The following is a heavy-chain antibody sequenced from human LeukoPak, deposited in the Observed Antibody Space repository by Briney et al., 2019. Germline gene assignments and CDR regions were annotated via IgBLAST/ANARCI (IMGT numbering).Heavy chain of an antibody. V-gene: IGHV3-53*01. D-gene: IGHD3-22*01. CDR3: AGVYDSSGYYPY. J-gene: IGHJ4*02. CDR1: GFPSSSHW. CDR2: IYSGGST. Sequence: PGGSLRPSCPPPGFPSSSHWMTWARQAPGKGLGRVSVIYSGGSTYYVDSVKGRFTISRDNSKNTLYLQMNSLRAEDTAVYYCAGVYDSSGYYPYWGQGTLVTVSS.